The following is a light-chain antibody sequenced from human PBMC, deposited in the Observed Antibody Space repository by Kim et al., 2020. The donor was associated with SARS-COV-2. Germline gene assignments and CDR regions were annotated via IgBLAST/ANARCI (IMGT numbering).Light chain of an antibody. Sequence: PGERATLSCRASQSVSSSYLAWYQQKPGQAPRLLIYGASSRATGIPDRFSGSGSGTDFTLTISRLEPEDFAVYYCQQYGSSPRSYTFGQGTKLEIK. CDR1: QSVSSSY. CDR3: QQYGSSPRSYT. J-gene: IGKJ2*01. CDR2: GAS. V-gene: IGKV3-20*01.